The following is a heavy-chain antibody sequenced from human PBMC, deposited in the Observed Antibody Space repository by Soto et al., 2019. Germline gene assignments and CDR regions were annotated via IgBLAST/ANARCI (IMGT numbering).Heavy chain of an antibody. CDR1: TFTFKNVW. CDR2: ISGSGGST. J-gene: IGHJ4*02. Sequence: GGSLRLSCAASTFTFKNVWMSWVRQAPGKGLEWVSAISGSGGSTYYADSVKGRFTISRDNSKNTLYLQMSSLRSEDTAVYYCAAGYVGWPTEKRAQRTLVTGSS. V-gene: IGHV3-23*01. D-gene: IGHD3-10*02. CDR3: AAGYVGWPTEK.